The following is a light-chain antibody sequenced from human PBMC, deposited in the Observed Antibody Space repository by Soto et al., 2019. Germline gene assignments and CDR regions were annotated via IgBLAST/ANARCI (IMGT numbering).Light chain of an antibody. V-gene: IGKV3-11*01. CDR1: QSISRY. CDR2: DAS. CDR3: QQRTNGLT. J-gene: IGKJ4*01. Sequence: IVLTQSPAILSLSPGERATLSCRASQSISRYLAWYQQKPGQAPRLLLYDASNRATGIPARFSGSGFGTDFTLTISSLEPEDFAVYYCQQRTNGLTFGGGTKVDIK.